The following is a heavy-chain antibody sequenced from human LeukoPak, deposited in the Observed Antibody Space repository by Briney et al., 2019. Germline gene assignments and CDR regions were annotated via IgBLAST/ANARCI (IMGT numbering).Heavy chain of an antibody. Sequence: SETLSLTCAVYGGSFSGYYWSWIRQPPGKGLEWIGEINHSGSTNYNPSLKSRVTISVDTSKNQFSLKLISVTAADTAVYYCARDQTNEWLVPDDAFDIWGQGTMVTVSS. V-gene: IGHV4-34*01. CDR3: ARDQTNEWLVPDDAFDI. J-gene: IGHJ3*02. CDR2: INHSGST. CDR1: GGSFSGYY. D-gene: IGHD6-19*01.